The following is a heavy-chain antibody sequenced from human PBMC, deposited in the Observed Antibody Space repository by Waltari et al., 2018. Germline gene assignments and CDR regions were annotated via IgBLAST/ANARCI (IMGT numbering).Heavy chain of an antibody. CDR3: AAYPRGGDWRLDP. CDR1: GGSISSYY. J-gene: IGHJ5*02. CDR2: IYYSGST. D-gene: IGHD2-21*02. V-gene: IGHV4-59*12. Sequence: QVQLQESGPGLVTPSETLSLTCTVSGGSISSYYWSWIRQPPGKGLEWIGYIYYSGSTNYNPSLKSRVTISVDTSKNQFSLKLSSVTAADTAIYFCAAYPRGGDWRLDPWGQGMLVTVSS.